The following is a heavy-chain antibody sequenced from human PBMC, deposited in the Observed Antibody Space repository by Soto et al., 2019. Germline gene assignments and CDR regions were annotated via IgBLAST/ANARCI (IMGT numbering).Heavy chain of an antibody. D-gene: IGHD2-2*02. CDR2: IYHSGKT. V-gene: IGHV4-31*03. J-gene: IGHJ4*02. CDR3: ARARFQVLYGKPYFDS. Sequence: TLSLTCTVSGGSITTGGSYWSWIRQHPGKGLEWIGNIYHSGKTYYNPSLKSRLTISVDTSKNHFSLMVDSVTAADTAVYYCARARFQVLYGKPYFDSWGQGTLVTVSS. CDR1: GGSITTGGSY.